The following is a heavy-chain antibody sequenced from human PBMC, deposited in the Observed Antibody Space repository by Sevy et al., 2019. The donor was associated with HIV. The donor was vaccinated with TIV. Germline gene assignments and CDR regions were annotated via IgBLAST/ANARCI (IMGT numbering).Heavy chain of an antibody. D-gene: IGHD3-22*01. CDR3: ARDKGATYYYDSSGTTGWFDP. J-gene: IGHJ5*02. V-gene: IGHV1-3*01. CDR1: GYTFTSYA. Sequence: ASVKVSCKASGYTFTSYAMHWVRQAPGQRLEWMGWINAGNGNTKYSQKFQGRVTITRETSASTAYMELSSLRSEDTAVYYCARDKGATYYYDSSGTTGWFDPWGQGTLVTVSS. CDR2: INAGNGNT.